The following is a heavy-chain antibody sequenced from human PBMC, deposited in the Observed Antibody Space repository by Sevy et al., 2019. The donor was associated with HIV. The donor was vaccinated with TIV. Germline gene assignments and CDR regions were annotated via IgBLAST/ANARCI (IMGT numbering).Heavy chain of an antibody. V-gene: IGHV3-30*02. CDR3: ARETDNRARWLDP. CDR1: GFTFNFHG. CDR2: IWHDGSNK. J-gene: IGHJ5*02. D-gene: IGHD1-1*01. Sequence: GGYLRLYCAASGFTFNFHGMHWVRQAPGKGLEWVAFIWHDGSNKYMADSVKGRFTISRDNSKNTLFLQMNSLTVEDTAVYYCARETDNRARWLDPWGQGTLVTVSS.